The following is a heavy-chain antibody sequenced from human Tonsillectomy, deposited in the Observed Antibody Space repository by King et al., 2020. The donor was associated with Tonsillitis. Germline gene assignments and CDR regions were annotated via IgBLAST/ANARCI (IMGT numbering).Heavy chain of an antibody. Sequence: VQLVESGGGLVQPGGSLRLSCAASGFTFSDVWMTWARQAPGNGLEWVGRIKRQSEGVTTDYAAPVKGRLTISRDDSKNTVYLQMSSLKIEDTAIYYCGVGLGRTNGDYWGQGTLVTVSS. V-gene: IGHV3-15*01. CDR1: GFTFSDVW. CDR2: IKRQSEGVTT. J-gene: IGHJ4*02. CDR3: GVGLGRTNGDY. D-gene: IGHD2-8*01.